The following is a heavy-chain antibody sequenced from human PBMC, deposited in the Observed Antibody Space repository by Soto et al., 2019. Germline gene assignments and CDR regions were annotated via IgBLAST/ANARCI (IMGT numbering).Heavy chain of an antibody. CDR2: IKQDGSEK. CDR3: ARDGGLPYYDILTGYWTTAFDI. V-gene: IGHV3-7*01. J-gene: IGHJ3*02. CDR1: GFTFSSYW. Sequence: GGSLRLSCAASGFTFSSYWMSWVRQAPGKGLEWVANIKQDGSEKYYVDSVKGRFTISRDNAKNSLYLQMNSLRAEDTAVYYCARDGGLPYYDILTGYWTTAFDIWGQGTMVTVSS. D-gene: IGHD3-9*01.